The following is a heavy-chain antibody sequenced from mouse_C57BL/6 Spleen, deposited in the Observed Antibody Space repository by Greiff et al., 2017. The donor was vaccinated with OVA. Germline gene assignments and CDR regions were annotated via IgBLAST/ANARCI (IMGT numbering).Heavy chain of an antibody. J-gene: IGHJ2*01. Sequence: VQLQQSGAELVRPGASVTLSCKASGYTFTDYEMHWVKQTPVHGLEWIGAIDPETGGTAYNQKVKGKAILTVDKSSSTAYMELRSLTSEDSAVYYCTRHHYYGSSPYYFDYWGQGTTLTVSS. V-gene: IGHV1-15*01. CDR2: IDPETGGT. CDR3: TRHHYYGSSPYYFDY. CDR1: GYTFTDYE. D-gene: IGHD1-1*01.